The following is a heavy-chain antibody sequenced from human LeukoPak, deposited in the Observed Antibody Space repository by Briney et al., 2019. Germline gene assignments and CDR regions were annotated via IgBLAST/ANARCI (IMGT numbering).Heavy chain of an antibody. D-gene: IGHD2/OR15-2a*01. CDR3: ARGGNRYFDY. V-gene: IGHV4-4*07. CDR1: GGSISRYY. Sequence: SETLSLTCTVSGGSISRYYWSWIRQPAGKGLEWIGRVYANDNTNYNPSLKGRVTMAGDTSKNQFSLTLTSVTAADTAVYYCARGGNRYFDYWGQGTLVTVST. J-gene: IGHJ4*02. CDR2: VYANDNT.